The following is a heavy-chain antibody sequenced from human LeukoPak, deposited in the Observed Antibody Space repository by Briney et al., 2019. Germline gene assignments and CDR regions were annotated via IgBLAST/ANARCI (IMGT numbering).Heavy chain of an antibody. CDR2: VYHSGTT. J-gene: IGHJ6*02. CDR1: GGSIISDNW. D-gene: IGHD6-19*01. Sequence: KPSETLSLTCAVSGGSIISDNWWCWVRQPPGQGLEWIGEVYHSGTTNYNPSLKSRVTISVDTSKNQFSLKLYSVTAADTAVYYCARVPCSSGRLYYYYGMDLWGQGTTVTVSS. V-gene: IGHV4-4*02. CDR3: ARVPCSSGRLYYYYGMDL.